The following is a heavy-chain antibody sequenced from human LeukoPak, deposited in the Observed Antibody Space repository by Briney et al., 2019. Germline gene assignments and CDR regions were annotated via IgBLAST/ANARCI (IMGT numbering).Heavy chain of an antibody. CDR1: GYSISSGYY. J-gene: IGHJ5*02. D-gene: IGHD4-17*01. Sequence: PSETLSLTCTVSGYSISSGYYWGWIRQPPGKGLEWIGSIYHSGSTYYNPSLKSRVTISVDTSKNQFSLKLSSVTAADTAVYYCARDNSDYGDYAAWFDPWGQGTLVIVSS. V-gene: IGHV4-38-2*02. CDR2: IYHSGST. CDR3: ARDNSDYGDYAAWFDP.